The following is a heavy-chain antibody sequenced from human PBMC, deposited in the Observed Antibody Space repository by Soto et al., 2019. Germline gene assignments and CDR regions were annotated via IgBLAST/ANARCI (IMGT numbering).Heavy chain of an antibody. CDR2: IYWDDDQ. Sequence: QITLKESGPTLVKPTQTLTLTCTFSGFSLSINGVAVGWIRQPPGQALEWLALIYWDDDQRYNPSLKNRLTIATDTSRNQVVLTMTNMEPVDTAPYYCTKKRDVSIGFKYWGQGTMVTVSA. CDR3: TKKRDVSIGFKY. D-gene: IGHD3-10*01. CDR1: GFSLSINGVA. J-gene: IGHJ4*02. V-gene: IGHV2-5*02.